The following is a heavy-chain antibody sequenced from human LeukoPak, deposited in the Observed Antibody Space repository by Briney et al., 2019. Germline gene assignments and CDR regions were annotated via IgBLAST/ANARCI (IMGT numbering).Heavy chain of an antibody. Sequence: GESLKISCKGSGYSFTNHWIGWVRQMPGKGLEWMGIIYPGDSDSRYSPSFQGQVTISADKSISTAYLQWSSLKASDTAMYYCARLVQGYCSGGSCYYFDYWGQGTLVTVSS. D-gene: IGHD2-15*01. V-gene: IGHV5-51*01. CDR2: IYPGDSDS. J-gene: IGHJ4*02. CDR3: ARLVQGYCSGGSCYYFDY. CDR1: GYSFTNHW.